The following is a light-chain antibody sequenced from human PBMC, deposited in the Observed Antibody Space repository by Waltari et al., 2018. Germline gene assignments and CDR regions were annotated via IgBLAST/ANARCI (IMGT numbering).Light chain of an antibody. CDR2: KGS. CDR3: QQYADYPLT. J-gene: IGKJ2*01. CDR1: STINNY. V-gene: IGKV1-5*03. Sequence: DIQMTQFPSTLSASVEDRVTMTCRASSTINNYLAWYQQKPGKAPELLIYKGSTLQSGVPSRFTGSGSGTEFTLTIRSLQPDDCATYYCQQYADYPLTFGQGTKLEIK.